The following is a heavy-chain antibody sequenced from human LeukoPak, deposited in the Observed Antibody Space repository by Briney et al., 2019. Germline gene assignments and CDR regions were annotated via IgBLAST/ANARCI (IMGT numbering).Heavy chain of an antibody. CDR1: GFTFSSYA. V-gene: IGHV3-23*01. J-gene: IGHJ6*02. CDR2: ISGSGGST. CDR3: AKHPQIYGDSLMDV. Sequence: GGSLRLSCAASGFTFSSYAMSWVRQAPGKGPEWVSTISGSGGSTNYADSVKGRFTISRDNSKSTLYVQMNSLRAEDTAVYYCAKHPQIYGDSLMDVWGQGTTVTVSS. D-gene: IGHD4-17*01.